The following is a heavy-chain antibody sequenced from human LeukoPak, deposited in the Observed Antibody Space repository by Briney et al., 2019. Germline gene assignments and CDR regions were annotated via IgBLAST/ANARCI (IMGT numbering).Heavy chain of an antibody. J-gene: IGHJ6*03. D-gene: IGHD2-15*01. CDR2: ISRSGSTQ. V-gene: IGHV3-11*01. CDR3: ARVLGYCSGGNCYSGGLGYMDV. CDR1: GFTFSDYN. Sequence: PGGSLRLSCAPSGFTFSDYNIRSIRQTPGKGLGWVSSISRSGSTQYYADSVKSRFTISRDNAKNSLFLQMNSLKAEDTAVYYCARVLGYCSGGNCYSGGLGYMDVWGKGTTVTISS.